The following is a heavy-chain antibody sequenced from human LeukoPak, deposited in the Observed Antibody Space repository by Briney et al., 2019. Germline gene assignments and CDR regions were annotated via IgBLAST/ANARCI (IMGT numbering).Heavy chain of an antibody. CDR1: GYTFTSYG. J-gene: IGHJ4*02. V-gene: IGHV1-2*02. Sequence: GASVKVSCKASGYTFTSYGISWVRQAPGQGLEWMGWINPNSGGTNYAQKFQGRVTMTRDTSISTAYMELSRLRSDDTAVYYCATEEGAYSSSWYQSDYWGQGTLVTVSS. D-gene: IGHD6-13*01. CDR3: ATEEGAYSSSWYQSDY. CDR2: INPNSGGT.